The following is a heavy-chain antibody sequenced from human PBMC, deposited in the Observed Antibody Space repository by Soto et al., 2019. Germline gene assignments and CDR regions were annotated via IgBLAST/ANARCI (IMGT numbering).Heavy chain of an antibody. CDR1: GGSTSSSNW. V-gene: IGHV4-4*02. CDR3: ARVSGSYYYGMDV. J-gene: IGHJ6*02. D-gene: IGHD1-26*01. CDR2: IYHSGST. Sequence: QVQLQESGPGLVKPSGTLSLTCAVSGGSTSSSNWWSWVRQPPGKGLEWIGEIYHSGSTNYIPSRKGRVTLEVAKSNTQSSLNLSSGTAADTAVYYCARVSGSYYYGMDVWGQGTTVTVSS.